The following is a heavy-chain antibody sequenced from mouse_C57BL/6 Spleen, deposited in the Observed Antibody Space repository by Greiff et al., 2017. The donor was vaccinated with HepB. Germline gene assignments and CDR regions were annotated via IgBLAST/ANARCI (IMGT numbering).Heavy chain of an antibody. CDR3: AREGYDEWFAY. CDR2: ISYDGSN. J-gene: IGHJ3*01. CDR1: GYSITSGYY. D-gene: IGHD2-2*01. Sequence: EVQLQQSGPGLVKPSQSLSLTCSVTGYSITSGYYWNWIRQFPGNKLEWMGYISYDGSNNYNPSLKNRISITRDTSKNQFFLKLNSVTTEDTATYYCAREGYDEWFAYWGQGTLVTVSA. V-gene: IGHV3-6*01.